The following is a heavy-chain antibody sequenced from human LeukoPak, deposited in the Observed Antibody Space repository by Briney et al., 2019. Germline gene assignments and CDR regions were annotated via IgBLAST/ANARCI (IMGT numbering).Heavy chain of an antibody. CDR2: ISSSSSYI. CDR3: ARVSCSGGSCRFDY. V-gene: IGHV3-21*01. D-gene: IGHD2-15*01. Sequence: GGSLRLPCAASGFTFSSYSMNWVRQAPGKGLEWVSSISSSSSYIYYADSVKGRFTISRDNAKNSLYLQMNSLRAEDTAVYYCARVSCSGGSCRFDYWGQGTLVTVSS. CDR1: GFTFSSYS. J-gene: IGHJ4*02.